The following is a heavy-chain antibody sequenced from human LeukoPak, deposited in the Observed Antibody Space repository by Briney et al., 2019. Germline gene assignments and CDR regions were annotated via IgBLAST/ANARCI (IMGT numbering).Heavy chain of an antibody. CDR2: ISGSGTNT. CDR3: AKSSTFYYYYSMDV. J-gene: IGHJ6*03. CDR1: GFTFSSYA. V-gene: IGHV3-23*01. Sequence: GGSLRLSCAASGFTFSSYAMSWVRQAPGKGLEWVSAISGSGTNTYYADSVKGRFTISRDNSKNSLYLQMNSLRAEDTAVYYCAKSSTFYYYYSMDVWGKGTTVTVSS.